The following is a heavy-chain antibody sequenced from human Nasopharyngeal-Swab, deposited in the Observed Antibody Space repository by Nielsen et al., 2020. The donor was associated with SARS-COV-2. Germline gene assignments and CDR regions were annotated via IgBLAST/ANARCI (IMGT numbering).Heavy chain of an antibody. J-gene: IGHJ6*03. D-gene: IGHD3-10*01. Sequence: PGKGLEWIGSIYYSGSTYYNPPLKSRVTISVDTSKNQFSLKLSSVTAADTAVYYCARERGRGGIWNYYYYYMDVWGKGTTVTVSS. V-gene: IGHV4-39*07. CDR2: IYYSGST. CDR3: ARERGRGGIWNYYYYYMDV.